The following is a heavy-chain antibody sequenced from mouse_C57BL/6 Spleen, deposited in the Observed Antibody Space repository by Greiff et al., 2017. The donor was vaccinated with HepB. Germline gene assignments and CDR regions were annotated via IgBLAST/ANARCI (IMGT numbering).Heavy chain of an antibody. CDR3: ARRNDLDY. Sequence: QVQLQQPGAELVRPGSSVKLSCKASGYTFTSYWMHWVKQRPIQGLEWIGNIDPSDRETHYNQKFKDKATLTVDKSSSTAYMQLSSLTSEDSAVYYCARRNDLDYWGQGTTLTVSS. V-gene: IGHV1-52*01. CDR2: IDPSDRET. J-gene: IGHJ2*01. CDR1: GYTFTSYW. D-gene: IGHD2-3*01.